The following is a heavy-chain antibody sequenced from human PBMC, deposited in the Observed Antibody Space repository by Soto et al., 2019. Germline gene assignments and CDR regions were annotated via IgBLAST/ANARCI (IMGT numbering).Heavy chain of an antibody. CDR2: INHSGST. Sequence: PSETLSLTCAVYGGSFSVYYWTWIRQPPGTGLEWIGEINHSGSTNYNPSLKSRVTISVDTSKNQFSLKLSSVTATDTAVYYCARQGFGPLHGLVDVWGQGTTVS. V-gene: IGHV4-34*01. J-gene: IGHJ6*02. CDR3: ARQGFGPLHGLVDV. D-gene: IGHD3-10*01. CDR1: GGSFSVYY.